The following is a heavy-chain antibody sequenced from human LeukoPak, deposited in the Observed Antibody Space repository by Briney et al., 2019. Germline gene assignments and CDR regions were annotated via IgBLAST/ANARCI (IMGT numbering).Heavy chain of an antibody. CDR2: IWYDGSNK. J-gene: IGHJ4*02. CDR3: ARDPGGSSWTPYYFDY. D-gene: IGHD6-13*01. CDR1: GFTFSSYG. Sequence: GGSLRLSCAASGFTFSSYGMHWVRQAPGKGLEWVAVIWYDGSNKYYADSVKGRFTISRDNSKNTLYLQMNSLRAEDTAAYYCARDPGGSSWTPYYFDYWGQGTLVTVSS. V-gene: IGHV3-33*01.